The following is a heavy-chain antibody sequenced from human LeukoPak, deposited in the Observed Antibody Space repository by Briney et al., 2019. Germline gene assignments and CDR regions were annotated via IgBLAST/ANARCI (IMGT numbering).Heavy chain of an antibody. CDR2: ISSSSSII. CDR1: GFTFSRYN. CDR3: ARGGSGYYDSSGYSDFDY. J-gene: IGHJ4*02. V-gene: IGHV3-48*01. D-gene: IGHD3-22*01. Sequence: GGSLRLSCAASGFTFSRYNMNWVRQAPGKGLEWISYISSSSSIIYYADSVKGRFTISRDNAKNSLYLQMNSLRAEDTAVYYCARGGSGYYDSSGYSDFDYWGQGTLVTVSS.